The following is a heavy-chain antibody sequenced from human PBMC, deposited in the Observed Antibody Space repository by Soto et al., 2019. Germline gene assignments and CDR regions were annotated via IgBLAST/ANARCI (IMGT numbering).Heavy chain of an antibody. CDR2: IKGDGSET. J-gene: IGHJ5*02. D-gene: IGHD3-10*01. Sequence: EVQLVESGGGLVQPGGSLRLSCAASGFSLSDYWIHWARQAPGKGLVWLSRIKGDGSETDYADSVRGRFTISRDNAKNTVYLQLNSLRVEDTAVYYCARDYHGSGNPWGQGTPVTVSS. CDR3: ARDYHGSGNP. CDR1: GFSLSDYW. V-gene: IGHV3-74*01.